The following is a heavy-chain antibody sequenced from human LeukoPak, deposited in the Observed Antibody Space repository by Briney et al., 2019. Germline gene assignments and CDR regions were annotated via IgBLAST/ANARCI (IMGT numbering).Heavy chain of an antibody. J-gene: IGHJ1*01. V-gene: IGHV1-18*01. CDR1: GYTFSTYS. CDR2: ISVNNGGT. D-gene: IGHD2-2*01. CDR3: ATATQPRGYFLH. Sequence: ASVTVSFKASGYTFSTYSLAWVRQAPGQSLEWMGWISVNNGGTNYAQSFQDRVTLTRDTSTNTAYLELRSLRSDDTAIIYCATATQPRGYFLHWGQGTLVTVSS.